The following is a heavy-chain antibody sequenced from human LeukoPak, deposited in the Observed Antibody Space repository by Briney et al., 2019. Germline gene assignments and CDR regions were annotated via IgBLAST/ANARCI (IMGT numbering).Heavy chain of an antibody. D-gene: IGHD3-16*01. Sequence: GGSLRLSCAASGFSVSDYSISWLRQSPGKGPEWISYVMSGRGSTNYADSVKGRFTISRDYAKNSVALQLDGLRADDTVVYFCTRERRGSYHAFESWGQGTLVTVSS. CDR1: GFSVSDYS. CDR3: TRERRGSYHAFES. J-gene: IGHJ4*02. CDR2: VMSGRGST. V-gene: IGHV3-11*05.